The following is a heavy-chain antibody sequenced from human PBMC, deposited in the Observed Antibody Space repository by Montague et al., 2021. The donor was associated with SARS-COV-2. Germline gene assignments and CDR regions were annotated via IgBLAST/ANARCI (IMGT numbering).Heavy chain of an antibody. CDR3: TRAVRGVQDY. Sequence: CAISGDSVSSSSVSWNWIRRAPSRGLEWLGRTYYRSKWSNEYALSVKSRITITPDTSKNQLSLQLTSVTPEDTAVYYCTRAVRGVQDYWGQGSLVTVSS. J-gene: IGHJ4*02. D-gene: IGHD3-10*01. CDR1: GDSVSSSSVS. V-gene: IGHV6-1*01. CDR2: TYYRSKWSN.